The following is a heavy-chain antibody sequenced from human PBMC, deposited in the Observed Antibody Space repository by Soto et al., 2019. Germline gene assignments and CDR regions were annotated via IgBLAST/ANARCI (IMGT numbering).Heavy chain of an antibody. V-gene: IGHV4-34*01. CDR3: ARGRRKGYCSSTSCYTISWYFDY. CDR1: GGSFSGYY. CDR2: INHSGST. J-gene: IGHJ4*02. D-gene: IGHD2-2*02. Sequence: SETLSLTCAVYGGSFSGYYWSWIRQPPGKGLEWIGEINHSGSTNYNPSLKSRVTISVDTSKNQFSLKLSSVTAADTAVYYCARGRRKGYCSSTSCYTISWYFDYWGQGTLGTVSS.